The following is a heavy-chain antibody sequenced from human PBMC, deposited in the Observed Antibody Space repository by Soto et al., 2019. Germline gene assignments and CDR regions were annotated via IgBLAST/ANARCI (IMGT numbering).Heavy chain of an antibody. J-gene: IGHJ4*02. CDR2: INHSGST. CDR3: ARGLRLRTPFDY. Sequence: QVQLQQWGAGLLKPSETLSLTCAVYGGSFSGYYWSWIRQPPGKGLEWIGEINHSGSTNYNPSLKSRVTISVDTSKTQFSLKLSSVTAADTAVYYCARGLRLRTPFDYWGQGTLVTVSS. D-gene: IGHD4-17*01. V-gene: IGHV4-34*01. CDR1: GGSFSGYY.